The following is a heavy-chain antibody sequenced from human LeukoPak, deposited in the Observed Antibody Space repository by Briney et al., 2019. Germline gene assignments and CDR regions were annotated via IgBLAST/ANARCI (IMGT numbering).Heavy chain of an antibody. J-gene: IGHJ4*02. CDR1: GFSFSSYA. Sequence: GGSLRLSCAASGFSFSSYAVSWVRQAPGKGLEWVRFTISRDDSKNTLYLQMNSLRAEDTAVYYCAKVKLGIGVYYWGQGTLGTVSS. D-gene: IGHD7-27*01. CDR3: AKVKLGIGVYY. V-gene: IGHV3-23*01.